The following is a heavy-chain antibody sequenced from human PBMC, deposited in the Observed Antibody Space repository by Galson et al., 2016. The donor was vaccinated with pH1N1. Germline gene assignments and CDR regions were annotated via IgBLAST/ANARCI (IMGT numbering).Heavy chain of an antibody. V-gene: IGHV3-33*01. CDR3: VTGNQNFFDY. J-gene: IGHJ4*02. Sequence: SLRLSCAASGFTFRTFGMHWVRQAPGKGLEWVAVIWNDGSKKFYVDSVKGRVTISRDNSNHTLHLQMDDLRIEDTAIYYCVTGNQNFFDYWGQGALVTVSS. CDR1: GFTFRTFG. CDR2: IWNDGSKK.